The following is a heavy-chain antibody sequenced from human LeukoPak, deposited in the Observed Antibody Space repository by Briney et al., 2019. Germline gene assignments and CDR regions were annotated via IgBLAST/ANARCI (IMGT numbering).Heavy chain of an antibody. D-gene: IGHD5-12*01. V-gene: IGHV3-74*03. CDR3: AREGRVSGYDFDC. Sequence: GGSLRLSCAASGFTFSSYWMHWVRQAPGKGLVWVSRINSDGSSITYADSVKGRFTISRDNAKNTLYLQMNSLRVEDTAVYYCAREGRVSGYDFDCWGQGGLVTVSS. CDR2: INSDGSSI. CDR1: GFTFSSYW. J-gene: IGHJ4*02.